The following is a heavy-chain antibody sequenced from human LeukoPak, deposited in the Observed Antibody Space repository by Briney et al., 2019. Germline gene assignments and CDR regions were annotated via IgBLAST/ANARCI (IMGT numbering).Heavy chain of an antibody. V-gene: IGHV3-30*02. CDR2: IRYDGSNK. Sequence: PGGSLRLSCAASGFTFISYSIHWVRQAPGKGLEWVAFIRYDGSNKYYADSVKGRFTISRDNAKNSLYLQMNSLRAEDTAVYYCARASPYYDILTGAFDYWGQGTLVTVSS. J-gene: IGHJ4*02. D-gene: IGHD3-9*01. CDR3: ARASPYYDILTGAFDY. CDR1: GFTFISYS.